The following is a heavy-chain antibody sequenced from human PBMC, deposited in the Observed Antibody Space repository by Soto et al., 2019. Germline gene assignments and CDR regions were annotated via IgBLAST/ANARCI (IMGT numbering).Heavy chain of an antibody. D-gene: IGHD6-13*01. CDR3: ARGDIAAAANFDY. CDR1: GGSFSGYY. CDR2: INHSGST. J-gene: IGHJ4*02. Sequence: SETLSLTCAVYGGSFSGYYWTWIRQPPGTGLEWIGEINHSGSTNYNPSLKSRVTISVDTSKNQFSLKLSSVTAADTAVYYCARGDIAAAANFDYWGQGTLVTVSS. V-gene: IGHV4-34*01.